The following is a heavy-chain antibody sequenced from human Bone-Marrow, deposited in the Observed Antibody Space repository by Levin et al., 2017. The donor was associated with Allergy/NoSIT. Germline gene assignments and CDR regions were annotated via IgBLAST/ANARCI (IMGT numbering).Heavy chain of an antibody. J-gene: IGHJ4*02. Sequence: GGSLRLSCAASGFSFSSYSMIWVRQAPGKGLEWVSSIGSSSRYIYYAESVKGRFTISRDNAKNSLYLQMTSLRVEDTAVYYCARGSSSSFMYYFDYWGQGTLVTVSS. D-gene: IGHD6-13*01. CDR1: GFSFSSYS. CDR3: ARGSSSSFMYYFDY. V-gene: IGHV3-21*01. CDR2: IGSSSRYI.